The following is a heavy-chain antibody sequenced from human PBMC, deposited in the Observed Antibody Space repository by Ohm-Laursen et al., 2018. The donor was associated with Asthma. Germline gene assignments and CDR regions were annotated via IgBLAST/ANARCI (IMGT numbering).Heavy chain of an antibody. CDR1: GYTLSYLS. V-gene: IGHV1-24*01. J-gene: IGHJ6*02. CDR3: ASECAFRLTLGRHCAMDV. Sequence: ASVKVSCNVSGYTLSYLSMHWARQAPGKGPEWMGGFDPEDGSTIYAQKFQGRVTMTEDTSTDTAYMELSNLRSEDTAVYFCASECAFRLTLGRHCAMDVWGQGTTVTVSS. D-gene: IGHD2-21*01. CDR2: FDPEDGST.